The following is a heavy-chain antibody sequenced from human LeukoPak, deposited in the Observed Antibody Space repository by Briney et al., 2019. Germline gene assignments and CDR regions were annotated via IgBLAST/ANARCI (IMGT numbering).Heavy chain of an antibody. CDR1: GGTFSSYA. J-gene: IGHJ4*02. V-gene: IGHV1-69*05. CDR2: IIPIFGTA. CDR3: ARRRPPGTTFQLFDY. D-gene: IGHD1-7*01. Sequence: SVKVSCKASGGTFSSYAISWVRQAPGQGLEWMGGIIPIFGTANYAQKFQGRVTITTDESTSTAYMELSSLRSEDTAVYYCARRRPPGTTFQLFDYWGQGTLVTVSS.